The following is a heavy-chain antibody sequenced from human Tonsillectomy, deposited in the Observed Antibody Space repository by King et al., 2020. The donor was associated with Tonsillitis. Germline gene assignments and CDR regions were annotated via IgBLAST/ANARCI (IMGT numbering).Heavy chain of an antibody. J-gene: IGHJ4*02. V-gene: IGHV3-7*01. D-gene: IGHD6-25*01. Sequence: EVQLVESGGGLVQPGGSLRLSCAASGFTFSSFWMSWVRQAPGKGLEWVAIIKQDGSEKLYVESVKGRFTISRDNAKNSLYLQMNSLRAEDTAVYYCAGGSGWVFDYWGQGTLVTVSS. CDR2: IKQDGSEK. CDR3: AGGSGWVFDY. CDR1: GFTFSSFW.